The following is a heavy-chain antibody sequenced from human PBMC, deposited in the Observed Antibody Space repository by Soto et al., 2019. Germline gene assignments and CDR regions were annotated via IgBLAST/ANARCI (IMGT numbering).Heavy chain of an antibody. J-gene: IGHJ4*02. CDR3: ARGTSSWYRGATDY. CDR2: INSDGSST. V-gene: IGHV3-74*01. CDR1: GFTFSSYW. Sequence: EVQLVESGGGLVQPGGALRLSCAASGFTFSSYWMHWVRQAPGKGLVWVSRINSDGSSTSYADSVKGRFTISRDNAKNTLYLQMNSLRAEDTAVYYCARGTSSWYRGATDYWGQGTLVTVSS. D-gene: IGHD6-13*01.